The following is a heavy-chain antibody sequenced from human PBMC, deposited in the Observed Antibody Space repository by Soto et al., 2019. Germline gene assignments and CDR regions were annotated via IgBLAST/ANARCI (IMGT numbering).Heavy chain of an antibody. Sequence: SVKVSCKASGGTFRNYGIGWVRQAPGQGLEWMGGIIPVFGTTNYAQKFQGRVTITADESTSTAYIEVSSLRSEDTAMFYCGRYCSGGSCHTLDYYGMDVWGQGTTVTVSS. V-gene: IGHV1-69*13. CDR2: IIPVFGTT. CDR1: GGTFRNYG. J-gene: IGHJ6*02. D-gene: IGHD2-15*01. CDR3: GRYCSGGSCHTLDYYGMDV.